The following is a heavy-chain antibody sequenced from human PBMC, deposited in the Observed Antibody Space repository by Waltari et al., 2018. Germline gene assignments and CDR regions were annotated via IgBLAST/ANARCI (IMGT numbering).Heavy chain of an antibody. J-gene: IGHJ2*01. Sequence: QLQLQESGPGLVKPSETLSLTCTVSGVSMDDSSYYWGWIRQPPGKGLEWIGSVYYNGNNHHNPALKSPVPVSGDTSKNQVSLKLNSVTAADTAGDYCMGHRLAWYVDLWGRGTLVTVSS. D-gene: IGHD6-19*01. V-gene: IGHV4-39*01. CDR1: GVSMDDSSYY. CDR2: VYYNGNN. CDR3: MGHRLAWYVDL.